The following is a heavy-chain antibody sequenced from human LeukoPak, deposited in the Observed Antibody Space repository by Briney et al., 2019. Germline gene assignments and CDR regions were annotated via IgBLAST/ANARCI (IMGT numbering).Heavy chain of an antibody. V-gene: IGHV4-39*07. J-gene: IGHJ4*02. CDR3: ATGESLDY. Sequence: NPSETLSLTCTVSGGSISSSSYYWGWIRQPPGKGLEWIGRLYNSGSTKYNPSLKSRVSMSVDTSKNQFSLKLSSVTAADTAVYFCATGESLDYWGQGTLVTVSS. D-gene: IGHD1-14*01. CDR1: GGSISSSSYY. CDR2: LYNSGST.